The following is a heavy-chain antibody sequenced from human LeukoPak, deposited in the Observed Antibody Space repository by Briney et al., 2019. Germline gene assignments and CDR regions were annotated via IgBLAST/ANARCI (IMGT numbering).Heavy chain of an antibody. CDR3: AKELWFGEWNLFDP. V-gene: IGHV3-53*01. CDR2: IYSGGST. D-gene: IGHD3-10*01. CDR1: WFTISSNY. Sequence: PGGSLRLSCAASWFTISSNYMSWVRQAPGKGLEWVSVIYSGGSTYYADSVKGRFTISRDNSKNTLYLQMNSLRAEDTAVDYCAKELWFGEWNLFDPWGQGTLVTVSS. J-gene: IGHJ5*02.